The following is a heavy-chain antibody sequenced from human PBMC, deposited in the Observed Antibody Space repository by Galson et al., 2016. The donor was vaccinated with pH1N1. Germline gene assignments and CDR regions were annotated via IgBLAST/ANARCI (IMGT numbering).Heavy chain of an antibody. J-gene: IGHJ4*02. D-gene: IGHD2-15*01. CDR1: GYTFASYA. V-gene: IGHV7-4-1*02. CDR3: ARESYRCSGGSCYFDS. Sequence: SGYTFASYAINWVRQVPGQGLEWMGWIHTTTGDPSYGQGFTGRFVFSLDTSVTTAYLQTSSLKTEDAAVYYCARESYRCSGGSCYFDSWGQGTLVTVSS. CDR2: IHTTTGDP.